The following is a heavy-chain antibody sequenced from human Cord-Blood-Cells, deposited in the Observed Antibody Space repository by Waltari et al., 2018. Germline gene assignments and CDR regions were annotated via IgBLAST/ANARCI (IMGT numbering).Heavy chain of an antibody. Sequence: VQLVESGGGVVEPGRSLRPACVAAGVTVTSYVMRGVRQAAGKGLEWVAVIAYDGSNKYYADSVKGRFTISRDNSKNTLYLRMNSLRAEDTAVYYCANPSNWFDPWGQGTLVTVSS. CDR1: GVTVTSYV. CDR3: ANPSNWFDP. CDR2: IAYDGSNK. J-gene: IGHJ5*02. V-gene: IGHV3-30*04.